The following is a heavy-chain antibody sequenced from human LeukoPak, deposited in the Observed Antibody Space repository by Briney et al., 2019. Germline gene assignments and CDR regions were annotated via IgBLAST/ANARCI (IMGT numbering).Heavy chain of an antibody. Sequence: SVKVSCKASGGTFSSYAISWVRQAPRQGLEWMGGIIPIFGTANYAQKFQGRVTITADESTSTAYMELSSLRSEDTAVYYCARATVVVPAALYNWFDPWGQGTLVTVSS. V-gene: IGHV1-69*01. D-gene: IGHD2-2*01. J-gene: IGHJ5*02. CDR2: IIPIFGTA. CDR3: ARATVVVPAALYNWFDP. CDR1: GGTFSSYA.